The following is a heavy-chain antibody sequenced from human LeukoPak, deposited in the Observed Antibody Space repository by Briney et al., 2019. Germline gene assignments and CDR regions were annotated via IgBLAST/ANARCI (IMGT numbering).Heavy chain of an antibody. Sequence: GGSLRLSCAASGFSFSSYGMHWVRQAPGKGTEWVAVIWYDGGNKYYADSVKGRFTISRDSSKNTLYLQMDSLRAEDTAVYYCARDFSLSSGWYDFDYWGQGTLVTVSS. J-gene: IGHJ4*02. CDR1: GFSFSSYG. CDR3: ARDFSLSSGWYDFDY. V-gene: IGHV3-33*01. D-gene: IGHD6-19*01. CDR2: IWYDGGNK.